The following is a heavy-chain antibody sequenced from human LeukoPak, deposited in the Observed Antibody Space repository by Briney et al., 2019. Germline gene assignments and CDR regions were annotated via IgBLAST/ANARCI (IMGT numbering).Heavy chain of an antibody. CDR3: AKDPYYYDSSGYYIPDY. D-gene: IGHD3-22*01. J-gene: IGHJ4*02. CDR1: GFTFSSYA. V-gene: IGHV3-23*01. Sequence: GGSLRLSCAASGFTFSSYAMSWVRQAPGKGLEWVSAISGSGGSTYYADSVKGRFTISRDNSKNTLYLQMNSLRAEDTAVYYCAKDPYYYDSSGYYIPDYWGQGTLVTVSS. CDR2: ISGSGGST.